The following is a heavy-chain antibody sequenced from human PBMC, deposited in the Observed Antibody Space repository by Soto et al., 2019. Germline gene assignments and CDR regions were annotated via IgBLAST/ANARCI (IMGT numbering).Heavy chain of an antibody. CDR1: GDSITSNSYF. J-gene: IGHJ4*02. Sequence: ETLSLTCTVSGDSITSNSYFWAWIRQPPGKGLEWIGSIYYSGTTYYNPSLKSRVTISVDRSKNQFSLKLSSVTAADPAVYYCARYYYDNNIYSIDYGGQGALVTGSS. CDR3: ARYYYDNNIYSIDY. CDR2: IYYSGTT. V-gene: IGHV4-39*01. D-gene: IGHD3-22*01.